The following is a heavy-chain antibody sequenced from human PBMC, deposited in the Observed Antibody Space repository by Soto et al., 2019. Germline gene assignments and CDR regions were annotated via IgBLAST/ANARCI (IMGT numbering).Heavy chain of an antibody. J-gene: IGHJ4*02. CDR2: INHSGST. V-gene: IGHV4-34*01. D-gene: IGHD3-3*01. CDR3: ARSRYKLRFLDRIDEFDY. Sequence: SETLSLTCAVYGGSFSGYYWSWIRQPPGKGLEWIGEINHSGSTNYNPSLKSRVTISVDTSKNQFSLKLSSVTAADTAVYYCARSRYKLRFLDRIDEFDYWGQGTLVTVSS. CDR1: GGSFSGYY.